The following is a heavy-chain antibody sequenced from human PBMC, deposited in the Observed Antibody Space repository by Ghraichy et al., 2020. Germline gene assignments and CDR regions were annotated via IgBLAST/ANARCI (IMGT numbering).Heavy chain of an antibody. D-gene: IGHD1-26*01. CDR3: ATLIVGATKGDF. Sequence: ASVKVSCKASGYTFTGYYMHWVRQAPGQGLEWMGRINPDNGETNYAQKFQGRVTMTRDTSITTAYMDLSSLRSDDTAMYYCATLIVGATKGDFWGHGTLVTVSS. V-gene: IGHV1-2*06. J-gene: IGHJ4*01. CDR1: GYTFTGYY. CDR2: INPDNGET.